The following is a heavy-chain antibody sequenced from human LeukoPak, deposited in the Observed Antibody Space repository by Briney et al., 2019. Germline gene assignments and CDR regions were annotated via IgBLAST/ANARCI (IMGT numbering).Heavy chain of an antibody. CDR1: GYTFTSSD. CDR2: MNPSSGHT. J-gene: IGHJ4*02. D-gene: IGHD3-22*01. CDR3: ARGGPQTYYYDTTGYKLDY. V-gene: IGHV1-8*02. Sequence: ASVRVSCKASGYTFTSSDINWERQATGQGLEWMGWMNPSSGHTAYAQKFQGRVTITRNTSVSTAYMELSSLRSEDTAVYYCARGGPQTYYYDTTGYKLDYWGQGTLVTVSS.